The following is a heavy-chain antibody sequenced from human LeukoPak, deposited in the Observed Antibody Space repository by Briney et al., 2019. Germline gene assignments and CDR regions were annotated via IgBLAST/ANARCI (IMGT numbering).Heavy chain of an antibody. CDR1: GFTVRSNY. CDR2: IYGGGSV. D-gene: IGHD4/OR15-4a*01. J-gene: IGHJ4*02. Sequence: GGSLRLSCAASGFTVRSNYMSWVRQAPGKGLEWVSIIYGGGSVFYADSVKGRFTISRDNSKNTLYLQMNSLRGEDTAVYYCARRAGAYSHPYDYWGQGTLVTVSS. V-gene: IGHV3-53*01. CDR3: ARRAGAYSHPYDY.